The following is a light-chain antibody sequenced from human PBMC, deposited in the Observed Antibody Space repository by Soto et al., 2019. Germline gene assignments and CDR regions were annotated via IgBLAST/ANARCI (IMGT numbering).Light chain of an antibody. CDR1: QSIALS. V-gene: IGKV1-39*01. J-gene: IGKJ5*01. CDR3: QQSFRSPIT. CDR2: VAF. Sequence: DIQMAQSPSSLSASVGDTVTMTCRASQSIALSVNWYQQKPGKAPKLLIYVAFTLESGVPSRFSGSGSGTEFTLTIRSLQPEDFATYYCQQSFRSPITFGQGTRLE.